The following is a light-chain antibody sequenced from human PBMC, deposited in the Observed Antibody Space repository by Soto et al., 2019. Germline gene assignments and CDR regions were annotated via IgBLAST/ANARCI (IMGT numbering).Light chain of an antibody. V-gene: IGKV3-20*01. Sequence: EIVLTQSPGTLSLSPGEGATLSCRASQSVTGTNLAWYQQRPGQAPRLLIYDAVRRATGIPDRFSGSGSGTNFTLTISRLESEDFAVYFCSQYGSSPGTFGQGTKVEI. J-gene: IGKJ2*01. CDR2: DAV. CDR1: QSVTGTN. CDR3: SQYGSSPGT.